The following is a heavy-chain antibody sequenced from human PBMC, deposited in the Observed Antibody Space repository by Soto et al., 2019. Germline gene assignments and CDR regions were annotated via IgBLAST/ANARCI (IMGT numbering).Heavy chain of an antibody. J-gene: IGHJ5*01. CDR2: ITASGGRT. CDR3: AKDTRYADYVRWFDS. Sequence: EVHLLESGGGLVQPGGSLRLSCTASGFTFNNYAMTWVRQAPGRGLEGVSGITASGGRTYYADSVNGRFTISRDNSKSTLYLQMNSLRADDTAVYYCAKDTRYADYVRWFDSWGQGTLVTVSS. V-gene: IGHV3-23*01. D-gene: IGHD4-17*01. CDR1: GFTFNNYA.